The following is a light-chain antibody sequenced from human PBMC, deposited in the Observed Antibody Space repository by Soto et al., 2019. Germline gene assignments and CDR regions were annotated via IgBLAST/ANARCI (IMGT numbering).Light chain of an antibody. CDR2: DVS. V-gene: IGLV2-14*03. CDR3: SSYTRSDTYV. CDR1: SSDIGAYNW. J-gene: IGLJ1*01. Sequence: QSVLTQPASVSGSPGQSIAISCTGTSSDIGAYNWVSWYQQHPGKAPKLMIYDVSYRPSGVSNRFSGSISGNTASLTISGLQAEGEAVYYCSSYTRSDTYVFGSGTKVTVL.